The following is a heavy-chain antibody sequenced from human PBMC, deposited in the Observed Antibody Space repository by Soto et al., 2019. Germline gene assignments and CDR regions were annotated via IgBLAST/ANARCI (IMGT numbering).Heavy chain of an antibody. CDR3: AKVRGPEDFFDY. CDR2: ISGSGVST. CDR1: GFTFSSYA. V-gene: IGHV3-23*01. D-gene: IGHD3-10*01. Sequence: EVQLLESGGGLVQPGGSLRLSCAASGFTFSSYAVNWVRQAPGKGLEWVSAISGSGVSTIYADSVKGRFTISRDNSKSTVHLQMNSLTAEDTALYYCAKVRGPEDFFDYWGQGTLVNVS. J-gene: IGHJ4*02.